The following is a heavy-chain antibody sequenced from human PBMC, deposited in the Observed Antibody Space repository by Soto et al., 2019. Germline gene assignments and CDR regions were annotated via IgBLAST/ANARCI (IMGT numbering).Heavy chain of an antibody. CDR3: AKGDLGYCTNGVRNAGIFDY. V-gene: IGHV3-23*01. D-gene: IGHD2-8*01. CDR1: GFTFSSYA. Sequence: LRLSCAASGFTFSSYAMSWVRQAPGKGLEWVSAISGSGGSTYYADSVKGRFTISRDNSKNTLYLQMNSLRAEDTAVYYCAKGDLGYCTNGVRNAGIFDYWGQGTLLTVSS. CDR2: ISGSGGST. J-gene: IGHJ4*02.